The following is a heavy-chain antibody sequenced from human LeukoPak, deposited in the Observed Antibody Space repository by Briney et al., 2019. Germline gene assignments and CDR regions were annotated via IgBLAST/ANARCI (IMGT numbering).Heavy chain of an antibody. CDR3: ARPRDYSSSDY. CDR2: IYHSGST. J-gene: IGHJ4*02. D-gene: IGHD6-6*01. Sequence: PSETLSLTCAVSGYSISSGYYWGWIRQPPGKGLEWIGSIYHSGSTYYNSSLNSRVPISVATSQTPFSLKLSSVTAADTAVYYCARPRDYSSSDYWGQGTLVTVSS. CDR1: GYSISSGYY. V-gene: IGHV4-38-2*01.